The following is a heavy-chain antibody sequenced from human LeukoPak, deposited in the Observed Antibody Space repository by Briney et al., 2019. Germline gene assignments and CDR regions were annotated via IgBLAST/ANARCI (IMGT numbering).Heavy chain of an antibody. J-gene: IGHJ4*02. CDR2: LISSGGST. V-gene: IGHV3-23*01. D-gene: IGHD1-26*01. CDR1: GFTFCNYA. Sequence: GGSLRLSCAASGFTFCNYAMSWVRQAPGKGLEWVSTLISSGGSTYSADSVKGRFTISRDNSKNTLYLQMDSLRAEDTAVYYCARDISDDYWGQGTLVTVSS. CDR3: ARDISDDY.